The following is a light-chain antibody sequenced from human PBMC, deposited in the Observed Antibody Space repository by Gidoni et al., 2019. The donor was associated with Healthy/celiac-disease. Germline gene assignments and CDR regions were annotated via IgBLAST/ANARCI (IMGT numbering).Light chain of an antibody. CDR1: QSMSSS. CDR3: QHSYSTLWT. V-gene: IGKV1-39*01. J-gene: IGKJ1*01. CDR2: AAS. Sequence: DVQMTQSPSSLSASVGERVPITCRASQSMSSSFNWSQQKPGKAPKLLLYAASRLQSGVPSRFSGRGAGPDFTLTISCLPPEDFVTYYCQHSYSTLWTFGQGTKVEIK.